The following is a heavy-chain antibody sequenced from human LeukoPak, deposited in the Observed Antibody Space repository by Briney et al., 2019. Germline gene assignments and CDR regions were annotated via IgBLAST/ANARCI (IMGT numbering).Heavy chain of an antibody. Sequence: PGGSLRLSCAASGFTFSDYAMHWVRQSPGKGLEWVSAITGSGGTSWYADSVKGHFTISRDNSKNTLYLQMNSLGADDTAVYYCAKWGDYDGLTGYDSDCWGQGTLVTVSS. CDR3: AKWGDYDGLTGYDSDC. J-gene: IGHJ4*02. CDR1: GFTFSDYA. D-gene: IGHD3-9*01. CDR2: ITGSGGTS. V-gene: IGHV3-23*01.